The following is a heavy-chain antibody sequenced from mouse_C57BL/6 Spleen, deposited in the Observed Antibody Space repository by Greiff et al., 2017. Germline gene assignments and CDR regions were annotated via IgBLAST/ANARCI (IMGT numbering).Heavy chain of an antibody. Sequence: EVQVVESGGGLVQPGGSLSLSCAASGFTFTDYYMSWVRQPPGKALEWLGFIRNKANGYTTEYSASVKGRFTISRDNSQSILYLQMNALRAEDGATYYCASYRGLRQDWYFDVWGTGTTVTVSS. CDR2: IRNKANGYTT. V-gene: IGHV7-3*01. D-gene: IGHD2-4*01. CDR1: GFTFTDYY. CDR3: ASYRGLRQDWYFDV. J-gene: IGHJ1*03.